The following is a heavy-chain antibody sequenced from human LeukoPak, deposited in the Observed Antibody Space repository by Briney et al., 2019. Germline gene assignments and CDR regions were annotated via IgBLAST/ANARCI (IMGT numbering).Heavy chain of an antibody. Sequence: KSSETLSLTCTVSGYSISSGYYWGWIRQPPGKGLEWIGSIYHSGSTYYNPSLKSRVTISVDTSKNQFSLKLSSVTAADTAVYYCARLGGSYPPYISALIEYWGQGTLVTVYS. CDR1: GYSISSGYY. V-gene: IGHV4-38-2*02. J-gene: IGHJ4*02. CDR2: IYHSGST. CDR3: ARLGGSYPPYISALIEY. D-gene: IGHD1-26*01.